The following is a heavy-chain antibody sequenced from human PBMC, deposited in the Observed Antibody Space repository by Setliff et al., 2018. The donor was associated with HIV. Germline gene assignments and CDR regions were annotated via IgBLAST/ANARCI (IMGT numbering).Heavy chain of an antibody. D-gene: IGHD2-8*01. J-gene: IGHJ4*02. CDR3: ARGNGHFDS. CDR2: IIPIFGTA. CDR1: GGTFSSYA. V-gene: IGHV1-69*05. Sequence: SVKVSCKASGGTFSSYAISWVRQAPGQGLEWMGGIIPIFGTANYAQKFQGRVTMSTETSTTTAYMELRSLRSDDTAVYYCARGNGHFDSWGQGSLVTVSS.